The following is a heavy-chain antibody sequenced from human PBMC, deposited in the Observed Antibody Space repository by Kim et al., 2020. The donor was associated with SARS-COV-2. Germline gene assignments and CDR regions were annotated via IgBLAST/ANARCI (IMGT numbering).Heavy chain of an antibody. D-gene: IGHD6-13*01. J-gene: IGHJ4*02. CDR2: ISWDGGST. Sequence: GGSLRLSCAASGFTFDDYTMHWVRQAPGKGLEWVSLISWDGGSTYYADSVKGRFTISRDNSKNSLYLQMNSLRTEDTALYYCAKDAGAAAGDPSCFDYWGQGTLVTVSS. CDR1: GFTFDDYT. V-gene: IGHV3-43*01. CDR3: AKDAGAAAGDPSCFDY.